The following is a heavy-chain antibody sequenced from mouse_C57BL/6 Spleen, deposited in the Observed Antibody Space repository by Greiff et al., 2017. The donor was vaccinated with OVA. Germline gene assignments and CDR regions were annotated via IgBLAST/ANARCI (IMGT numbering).Heavy chain of an antibody. CDR2: IDPSDSYT. Sequence: QVQLQQPGAELVMPGASVKLSCKASGYTFTSYWMHWVKQRPGQGLEWIGEIDPSDSYTNYNQKFKGKYTLTVDKSASTAYMQLSSLTSEDSAVYYCAGAYDYFAMDDWGQGTSVSVSS. CDR3: AGAYDYFAMDD. J-gene: IGHJ4*01. D-gene: IGHD6-5*01. CDR1: GYTFTSYW. V-gene: IGHV1-69*01.